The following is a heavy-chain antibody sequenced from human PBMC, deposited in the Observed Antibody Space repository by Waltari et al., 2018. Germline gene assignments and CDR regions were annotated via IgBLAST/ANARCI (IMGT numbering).Heavy chain of an antibody. J-gene: IGHJ3*02. CDR2: ISSSSSYI. CDR3: ARAAAGTIDAFDI. CDR1: GFTFSSYS. Sequence: EVQLVESGGGLVKPGGSLRLSCAASGFTFSSYSMNWVRQAPGKGLEWVSSISSSSSYIYYADSVKGRFTISRDNAKNSLYLRMNSLRAEDTAVYYCARAAAGTIDAFDIWGQGTMVTVSS. D-gene: IGHD6-13*01. V-gene: IGHV3-21*01.